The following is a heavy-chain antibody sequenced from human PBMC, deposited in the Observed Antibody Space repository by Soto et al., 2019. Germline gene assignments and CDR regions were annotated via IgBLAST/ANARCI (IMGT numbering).Heavy chain of an antibody. CDR1: GFTFSSYA. D-gene: IGHD3-22*01. Sequence: PVGSLRLSCAASGFTFSSYAMHWVRQAPGKGLEWVAVISYDGSNKYYADSVKGRFTISRDNSKNTLYLQMNSLRAEDTAVYYCARDLNTMIVVAPDYWGQGTLVTVSS. V-gene: IGHV3-30-3*01. J-gene: IGHJ4*02. CDR2: ISYDGSNK. CDR3: ARDLNTMIVVAPDY.